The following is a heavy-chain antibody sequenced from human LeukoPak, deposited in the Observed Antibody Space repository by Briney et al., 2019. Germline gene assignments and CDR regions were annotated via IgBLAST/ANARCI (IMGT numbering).Heavy chain of an antibody. Sequence: ASVKVSCKASGYTFTSYDINWVRQATGQGLEWMGWMNPNSGNTGCAQKFQGRVTITRNTSISTAYMELSSLRSEDTAVYYCARGPYYYGSGSPYYMDVWGKGTTVTVSS. J-gene: IGHJ6*03. CDR2: MNPNSGNT. CDR3: ARGPYYYGSGSPYYMDV. V-gene: IGHV1-8*03. D-gene: IGHD3-10*01. CDR1: GYTFTSYD.